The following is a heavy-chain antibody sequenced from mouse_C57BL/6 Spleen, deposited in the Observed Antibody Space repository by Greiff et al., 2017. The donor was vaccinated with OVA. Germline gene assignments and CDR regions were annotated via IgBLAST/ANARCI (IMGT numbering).Heavy chain of an antibody. CDR1: GYTFTSYG. Sequence: LVESGAELARPGASVKLSCKASGYTFTSYGISWVKQRTGQGLEWIGEIYPRSGNTYYNEKFKGKATLTADKSSSTAYMELRSLTSEDSAVYFCARENYDYDVFAYWGQGTLVTVSA. CDR3: ARENYDYDVFAY. J-gene: IGHJ3*01. D-gene: IGHD2-4*01. V-gene: IGHV1-81*01. CDR2: IYPRSGNT.